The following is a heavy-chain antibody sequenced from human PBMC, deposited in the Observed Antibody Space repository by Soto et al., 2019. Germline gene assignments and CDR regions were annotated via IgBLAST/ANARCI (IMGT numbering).Heavy chain of an antibody. V-gene: IGHV2-5*02. Sequence: SGPTLVNPTQTLTLTCTFSGFSLTTSGVGVGWIRQPPGKALERLALIYWDDDKRYSPSLKSRLTITKDTSKNQVVLTMTNMDPADTATYYCAHRPSYCSGGSCYSGFDYWGQGTLVTVSS. D-gene: IGHD2-15*01. CDR2: IYWDDDK. J-gene: IGHJ4*02. CDR3: AHRPSYCSGGSCYSGFDY. CDR1: GFSLTTSGVG.